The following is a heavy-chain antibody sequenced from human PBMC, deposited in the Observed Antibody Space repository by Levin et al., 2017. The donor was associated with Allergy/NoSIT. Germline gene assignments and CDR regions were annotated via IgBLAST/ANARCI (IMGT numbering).Heavy chain of an antibody. CDR1: GGPISGFY. J-gene: IGHJ4*02. Sequence: TSETLSLTCSVSGGPISGFYWSWIRQPPGKGLEWIGYIHSSGTTHSNPSLKSRVTFSVDTTTNHFPVMLTSVTAADTAVYYCSRYYCSADRTCYYLDYWGQGTLVTVSS. CDR2: IHSSGTT. CDR3: SRYYCSADRTCYYLDY. V-gene: IGHV4-59*01. D-gene: IGHD2/OR15-2a*01.